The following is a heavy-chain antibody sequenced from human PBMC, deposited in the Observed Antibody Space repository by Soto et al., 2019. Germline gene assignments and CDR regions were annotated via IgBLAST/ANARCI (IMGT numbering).Heavy chain of an antibody. V-gene: IGHV4-30-2*01. J-gene: IGHJ6*03. D-gene: IGHD2-8*01. CDR1: GGSISSGGYS. Sequence: SETLSLTCAVSGGSISSGGYSWSWIRQPPGKGLEWIGYIYHSGSTYYNPSLKSRVTISVDRSKNQFSLKLSSVTAADTAVYYCARTYCTNGVCYFMDVRGKGTTVTVSS. CDR3: ARTYCTNGVCYFMDV. CDR2: IYHSGST.